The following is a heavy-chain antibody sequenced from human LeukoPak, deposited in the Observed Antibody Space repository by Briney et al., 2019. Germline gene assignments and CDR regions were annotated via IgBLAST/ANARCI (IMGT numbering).Heavy chain of an antibody. Sequence: GGSLRLSCAAYGFTFSSYEMNWVRQAPGKGLEWVSYISSSGSTIYYADSVKGRFTISRDNAKNSLYLQMNSLRAEDTAVYYCAELGITMIGGVWGKGTTVTISS. CDR1: GFTFSSYE. V-gene: IGHV3-48*03. J-gene: IGHJ6*04. CDR2: ISSSGSTI. CDR3: AELGITMIGGV. D-gene: IGHD3-10*02.